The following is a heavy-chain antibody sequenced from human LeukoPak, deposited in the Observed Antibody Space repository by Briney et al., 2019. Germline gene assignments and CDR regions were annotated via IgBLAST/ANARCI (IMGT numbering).Heavy chain of an antibody. V-gene: IGHV1-58*02. Sequence: ASVKVSCKASGFTFTSSAMQWVRQARGQRLEWIGWIVVGSGNTNYAQKFQERVTITRDMSTSTAYMELSSLRSEDTAVYYCAADRGSGWYRVGMFDYWGQGTLVTVSS. D-gene: IGHD6-19*01. CDR2: IVVGSGNT. CDR1: GFTFTSSA. CDR3: AADRGSGWYRVGMFDY. J-gene: IGHJ4*02.